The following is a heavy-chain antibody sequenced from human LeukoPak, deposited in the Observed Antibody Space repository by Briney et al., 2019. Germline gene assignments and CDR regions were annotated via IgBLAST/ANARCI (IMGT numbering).Heavy chain of an antibody. D-gene: IGHD6-13*01. CDR1: GGTFSSYA. J-gene: IGHJ4*02. CDR2: IIPIFGTA. CDR3: AREPYGGYSSSQIGPDY. Sequence: GASVKVSCKASGGTFSSYAISWVRQAPGQGLEWMGGIIPIFGTANYAQKSQGRVTITADESTSTAYMELSSLRSEDTAVYYCAREPYGGYSSSQIGPDYWGQGTLVTVSS. V-gene: IGHV1-69*13.